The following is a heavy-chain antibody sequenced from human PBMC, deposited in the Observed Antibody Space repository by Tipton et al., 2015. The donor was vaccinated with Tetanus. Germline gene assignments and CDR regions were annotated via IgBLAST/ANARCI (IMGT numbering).Heavy chain of an antibody. J-gene: IGHJ3*01. D-gene: IGHD2-8*01. CDR1: GGSMSNNY. V-gene: IGHV4-59*01. Sequence: GLVKPSETLSLTCTVSGGSMSNNYWSWIRQPPGKGLEWIAYIFHSGSTNYSPSLKSRVAISMDTSKNQISLKLSSVTAADPAVYFCARRSYCTSTRCFDAFDLWGPGTRVTVSS. CDR2: IFHSGST. CDR3: ARRSYCTSTRCFDAFDL.